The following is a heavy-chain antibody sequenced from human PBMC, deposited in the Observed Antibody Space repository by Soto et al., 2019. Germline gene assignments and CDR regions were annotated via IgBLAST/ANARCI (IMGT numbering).Heavy chain of an antibody. J-gene: IGHJ4*02. Sequence: ETLSLTCAVYGGSFSGYYWSWIRQPPGKGLEWIGEINHSGSTNYNPSLKSRVTISVDTSKNQFSLKLSSVTAADTAVYYCAICRWAGNYFDYWGQGTLVTVSS. CDR1: GGSFSGYY. D-gene: IGHD6-19*01. CDR2: INHSGST. CDR3: AICRWAGNYFDY. V-gene: IGHV4-34*01.